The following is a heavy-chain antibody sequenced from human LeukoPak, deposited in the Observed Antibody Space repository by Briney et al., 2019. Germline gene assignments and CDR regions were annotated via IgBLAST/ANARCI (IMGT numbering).Heavy chain of an antibody. Sequence: GGSLRLSCTTSGLTVGDHAMSWVRQAPGKGLEWVGFIRGNAYRGTTEYAASVKGRFTISRDDSKSVVYLQMNSLKSEDTAVYYCSRGPIQLWVHNGMDVWGQGTTVTVSS. J-gene: IGHJ6*02. CDR1: GLTVGDHA. CDR3: SRGPIQLWVHNGMDV. D-gene: IGHD5-18*01. CDR2: IRGNAYRGTT. V-gene: IGHV3-49*04.